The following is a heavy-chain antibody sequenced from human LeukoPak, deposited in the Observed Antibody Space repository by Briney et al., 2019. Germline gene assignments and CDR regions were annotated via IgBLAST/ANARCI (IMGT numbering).Heavy chain of an antibody. CDR2: INSDGSST. J-gene: IGHJ4*02. V-gene: IGHV3-74*01. D-gene: IGHD6-13*01. CDR1: GFTFSSDW. Sequence: GGSLRLSCAASGFTFSSDWMHWVRQAPGKGPVWVSRINSDGSSTSYADSVKGRFTISRDNAKNTLYLQMTSLRAEDTAVYYCARELYSNYFDYWGQGTLVTVSS. CDR3: ARELYSNYFDY.